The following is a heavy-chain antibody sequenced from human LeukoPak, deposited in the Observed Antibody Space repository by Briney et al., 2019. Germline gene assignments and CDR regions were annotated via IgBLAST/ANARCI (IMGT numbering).Heavy chain of an antibody. D-gene: IGHD6-13*01. CDR1: GGSISSYY. J-gene: IGHJ5*02. V-gene: IGHV4-4*07. Sequence: SETLSLTCTVSGGSISSYYWSWIRQPAGKGLEWIGRIYTSGSTNYNPSLKSRVTMSVDTSKNQFSLKLSSVTAADTAVYYCARDFVAAAGTWVLGNWFDPWGQGTLVTVSS. CDR2: IYTSGST. CDR3: ARDFVAAAGTWVLGNWFDP.